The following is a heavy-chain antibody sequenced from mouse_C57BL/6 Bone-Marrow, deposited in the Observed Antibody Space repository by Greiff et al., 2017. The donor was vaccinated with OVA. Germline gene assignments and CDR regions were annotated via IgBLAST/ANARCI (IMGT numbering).Heavy chain of an antibody. CDR1: GYTFTSYW. V-gene: IGHV1-69*01. CDR3: ARERGYGYALAMDY. Sequence: QVQLQQPGAELVMPGASVKLSCKASGYTFTSYWMHWVKQRPGQGLEWIGEIDPSDSYTNYNQKFKGKSTLTVGKSSSTAYMQLSSLTSEDSAVYYCARERGYGYALAMDYWGQGTSVTVSS. J-gene: IGHJ4*01. D-gene: IGHD2-2*01. CDR2: IDPSDSYT.